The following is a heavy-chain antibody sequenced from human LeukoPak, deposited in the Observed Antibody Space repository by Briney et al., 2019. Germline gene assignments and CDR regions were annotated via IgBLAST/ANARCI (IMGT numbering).Heavy chain of an antibody. CDR3: ARSPTVIRPFDY. D-gene: IGHD4-11*01. Sequence: ASVKVSCKASGYTFTGYYMRWVRQAPGQELEWMGWINPNSGGTNYAQKFQGRVTMTRDTSISTAYMELSRLRSDDTAVYYCARSPTVIRPFDYWGQGTLVTVSS. V-gene: IGHV1-2*02. CDR1: GYTFTGYY. CDR2: INPNSGGT. J-gene: IGHJ4*02.